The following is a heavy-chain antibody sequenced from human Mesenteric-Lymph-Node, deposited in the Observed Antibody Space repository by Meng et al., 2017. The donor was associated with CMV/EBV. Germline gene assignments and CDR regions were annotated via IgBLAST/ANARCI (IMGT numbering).Heavy chain of an antibody. J-gene: IGHJ3*02. Sequence: GGSLRLSCAVSGLTLSNIAMDWVRQAPGKGLVWVSFIDVHGNTITYADSVKGRFTISRDNAKNTLYLQMNSLRVEDTAVYYCARGANYGFDIWGQGTMVTVSS. CDR3: ARGANYGFDI. CDR1: GLTLSNIA. V-gene: IGHV3-74*01. D-gene: IGHD1-7*01. CDR2: IDVHGNTI.